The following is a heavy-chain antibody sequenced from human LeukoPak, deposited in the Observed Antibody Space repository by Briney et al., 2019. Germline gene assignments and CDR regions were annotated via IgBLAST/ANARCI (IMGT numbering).Heavy chain of an antibody. CDR1: GFTFSTYD. J-gene: IGHJ3*02. CDR3: ARDSSYAFDI. V-gene: IGHV3-48*02. Sequence: GGSLRLSCAASGFTFSTYDMNWVRQAPGKGLEWVSHISTTGTTVYYADAVKGRFTISRDNAKNSLYLQMNSLRDEDTAVYYCARDSSYAFDIWGQGTMVTVSS. CDR2: ISTTGTTV.